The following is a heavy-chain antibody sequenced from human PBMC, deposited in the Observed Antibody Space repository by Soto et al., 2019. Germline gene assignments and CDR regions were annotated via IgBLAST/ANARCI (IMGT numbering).Heavy chain of an antibody. CDR3: ARDGGSGWPQRFDY. CDR1: GGTFSSYA. CDR2: IIPIFGTA. D-gene: IGHD6-19*01. V-gene: IGHV1-69*13. Sequence: ASVKVSCKASGGTFSSYAISWVRQAPGQGLEWMGGIIPIFGTANYAQKFQGRVTITADESTSTAYMELSSLRSEDTAAYYCARDGGSGWPQRFDYWGQGTLVTVSS. J-gene: IGHJ4*02.